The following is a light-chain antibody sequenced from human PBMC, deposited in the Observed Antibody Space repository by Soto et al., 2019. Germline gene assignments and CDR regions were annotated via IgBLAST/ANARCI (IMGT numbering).Light chain of an antibody. CDR2: LGS. CDR3: LQVLQTPPT. CDR1: QSLLHSNGNHF. J-gene: IGKJ1*01. Sequence: DIVMTQSPLSLPVTPGEPASISCRSSQSLLHSNGNHFLNWFLQKPGQSPQLLIYLGSNRASGVLDRFSGSGSGTDVTLKISRVEAEDVGIYYCLQVLQTPPTFGQGTKVEIK. V-gene: IGKV2-28*01.